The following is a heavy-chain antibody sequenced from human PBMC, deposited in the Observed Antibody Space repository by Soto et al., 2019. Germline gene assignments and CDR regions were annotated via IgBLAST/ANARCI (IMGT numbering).Heavy chain of an antibody. V-gene: IGHV4-34*01. CDR2: IHHRGNT. CDR1: GGSFSDFH. Sequence: QVQLQQWGAGLLKPSETLSLTCAVYGGSFSDFHWSWIRQPPGKGLEWIGEIHHRGNTNYNPSLRSRVTMSVDTCQNQFSLKMTSVTAADTAVYYCARTHYSMDVWDKGTTVTVSS. J-gene: IGHJ6*03. CDR3: ARTHYSMDV.